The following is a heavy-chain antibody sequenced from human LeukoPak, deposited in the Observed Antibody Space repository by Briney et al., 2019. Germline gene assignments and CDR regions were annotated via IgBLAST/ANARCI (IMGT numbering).Heavy chain of an antibody. CDR1: GYSISNGYY. CDR3: ARELLSGDPSIGN. CDR2: IFHSGST. Sequence: PSETLSLTCTVSGYSISNGYYWGWIRQPTGKGLEWIGNIFHSGSTYYNPSLKSRVTISVDTSKNQFSLKLSSVTAADTAVYYCARELLSGDPSIGNWGQGTLVTVSS. V-gene: IGHV4-38-2*02. D-gene: IGHD7-27*01. J-gene: IGHJ4*02.